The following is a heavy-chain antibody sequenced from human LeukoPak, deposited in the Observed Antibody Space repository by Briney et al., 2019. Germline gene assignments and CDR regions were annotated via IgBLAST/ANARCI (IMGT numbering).Heavy chain of an antibody. J-gene: IGHJ4*02. D-gene: IGHD6-13*01. CDR2: ISQDGHDK. Sequence: PGRSLRLSCAASGFSFSTYGMHWVRQAPGKGLQWVAGISQDGHDKYYGDSVKSRLTISRDNPKNPMYLEMNSLRPEDTALYFCARAQPPSSIAAAYPDYWGQGTLVTVSS. CDR3: ARAQPPSSIAAAYPDY. V-gene: IGHV3-30*03. CDR1: GFSFSTYG.